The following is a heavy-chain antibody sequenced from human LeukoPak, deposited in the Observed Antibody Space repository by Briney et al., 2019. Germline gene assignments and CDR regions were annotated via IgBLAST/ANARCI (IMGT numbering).Heavy chain of an antibody. CDR2: IIPIFGTA. J-gene: IGHJ6*03. CDR1: GGTFSSYA. Sequence: GASVKVSCKASGGTFSSYAISWVRQAPGQGLEWVGRIIPIFGTANYAQKFQGRVTMTRDTSISTAYMELRRLRSDDTAVYYCARNEYQLLYLPYYYYMDVWGKGTTVTVSS. V-gene: IGHV1-69*05. CDR3: ARNEYQLLYLPYYYYMDV. D-gene: IGHD2-2*02.